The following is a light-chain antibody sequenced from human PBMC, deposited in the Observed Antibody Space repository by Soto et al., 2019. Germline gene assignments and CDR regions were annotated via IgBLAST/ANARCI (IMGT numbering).Light chain of an antibody. J-gene: IGKJ1*01. CDR3: QQYGSSPWT. Sequence: EIVLTQSAGTLSLSPGERATLSCRASQSVRSNYLAWYRQTPGQAPRLLIYGASNRATGIPDRFSGSGSGTDFTLIISRLEPEDFALYYCQQYGSSPWTFGQGTKVEIK. V-gene: IGKV3-20*01. CDR1: QSVRSNY. CDR2: GAS.